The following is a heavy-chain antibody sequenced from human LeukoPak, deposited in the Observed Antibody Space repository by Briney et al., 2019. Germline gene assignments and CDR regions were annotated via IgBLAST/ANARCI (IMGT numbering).Heavy chain of an antibody. CDR3: ARGGRLSSDGSWTWFDP. J-gene: IGHJ5*02. V-gene: IGHV5-51*01. CDR2: IYPGDSDT. D-gene: IGHD2-15*01. CDR1: GYTFTSYW. Sequence: GESLKISCKGSGYTFTSYWIGWVRQMPGKGLEWMGIIYPGDSDTRYSPSFQGQVTMSVDKSISTAYVQWSSLKAADTAMYYCARGGRLSSDGSWTWFDPWGQGTLVTVSS.